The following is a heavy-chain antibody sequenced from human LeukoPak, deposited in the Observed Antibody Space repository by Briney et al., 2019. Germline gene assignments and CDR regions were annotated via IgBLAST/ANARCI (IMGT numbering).Heavy chain of an antibody. J-gene: IGHJ4*02. CDR2: INHSGST. CDR1: GGSFSGYY. Sequence: SETLSLTCAVYGGSFSGYYWSWIRQPPGKGLEWIGEINHSGSTNYNPSLKSRVTISVDTSKNQFPLKLSSVTAADTAVYYCATLVWGSYRPNDYWGQGTLVTVSS. D-gene: IGHD3-16*02. V-gene: IGHV4-34*01. CDR3: ATLVWGSYRPNDY.